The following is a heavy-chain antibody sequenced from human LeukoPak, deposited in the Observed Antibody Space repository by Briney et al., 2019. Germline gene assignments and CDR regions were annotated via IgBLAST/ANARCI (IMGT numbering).Heavy chain of an antibody. CDR3: ARVGYSSSRGFYGMDV. V-gene: IGHV3-48*03. D-gene: IGHD6-13*01. CDR1: GFTFSSYE. CDR2: ISSSGSTI. Sequence: GGSLRLSCAASGFTFSSYEMNWVRQAPGKGLEWVSYISSSGSTIYYADSVKGRFTISRDNAKNSLYLQMNSLRAEDTAVYYCARVGYSSSRGFYGMDVCGQGTTVTVSS. J-gene: IGHJ6*02.